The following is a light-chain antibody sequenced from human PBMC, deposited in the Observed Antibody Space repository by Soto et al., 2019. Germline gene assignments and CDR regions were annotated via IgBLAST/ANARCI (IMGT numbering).Light chain of an antibody. Sequence: DIQMTQSPSTLSASVGDRVTITCRASQSIGNSLAWYQQKPGKAPNLLIYKASSLESAVPSRFSGSGSGTEFTLTISSLQPDDFATYYCRQYVSYPVTFGGGTKVEMK. CDR1: QSIGNS. CDR3: RQYVSYPVT. J-gene: IGKJ4*01. V-gene: IGKV1-5*03. CDR2: KAS.